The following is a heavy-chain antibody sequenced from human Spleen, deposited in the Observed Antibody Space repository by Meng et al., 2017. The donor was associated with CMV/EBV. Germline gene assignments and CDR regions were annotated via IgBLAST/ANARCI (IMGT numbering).Heavy chain of an antibody. CDR1: GFTFNNSA. D-gene: IGHD4-17*01. CDR2: IYGGGFST. Sequence: GGSLRLSCTASGFTFNNSAMSWVRQAPGKGLEWVSVIYGGGFSTYYADSVKGRFTISRDNPKNTLYLQMNSLRAEDTAIYYCAKGSRGLSPLDYWGQGTLVTVSS. V-gene: IGHV3-23*03. CDR3: AKGSRGLSPLDY. J-gene: IGHJ4*02.